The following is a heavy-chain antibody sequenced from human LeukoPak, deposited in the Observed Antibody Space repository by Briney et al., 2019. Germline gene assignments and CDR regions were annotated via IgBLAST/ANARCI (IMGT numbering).Heavy chain of an antibody. Sequence: QPGGSLRLSCAASGFTFSSYAMHWVRQAPGKGLEWVAVISYDGSNKYYADSVKGRFTISRDNSKNTLYLQMNSLRAEDTAVYYCARTPAAMFMTYYMDVWGKGTTVTVSS. CDR2: ISYDGSNK. J-gene: IGHJ6*03. CDR1: GFTFSSYA. V-gene: IGHV3-30-3*01. CDR3: ARTPAAMFMTYYMDV. D-gene: IGHD2-2*01.